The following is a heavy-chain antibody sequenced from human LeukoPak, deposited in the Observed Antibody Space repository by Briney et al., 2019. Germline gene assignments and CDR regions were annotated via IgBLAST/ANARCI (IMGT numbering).Heavy chain of an antibody. D-gene: IGHD5-12*01. J-gene: IGHJ3*02. CDR2: IKQDGSEK. Sequence: GGSLRLSCAASGFTFSSYLMSWVRQAPGKGLEWVANIKQDGSEKYYVDSVKGRFTISRDNAKNSLYLQMNSLRAEDTAVYYCARDRRGFYAFDIWGQGTMVTVSS. CDR1: GFTFSSYL. V-gene: IGHV3-7*03. CDR3: ARDRRGFYAFDI.